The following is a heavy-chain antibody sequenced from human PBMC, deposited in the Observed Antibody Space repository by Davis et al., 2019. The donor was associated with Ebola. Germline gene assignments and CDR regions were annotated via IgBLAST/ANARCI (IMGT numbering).Heavy chain of an antibody. CDR2: ISFDGANK. Sequence: GGSLRLSCAASGFTFKDYAIHWVRQAPGKGLEWVAVISFDGANKYYADSVKGRFTISRDNSKNTLNLQMNSLRAEDTAVYYCAMTNWESDWFDPWGQGTLVTVSS. D-gene: IGHD7-27*01. V-gene: IGHV3-30*03. CDR1: GFTFKDYA. J-gene: IGHJ5*02. CDR3: AMTNWESDWFDP.